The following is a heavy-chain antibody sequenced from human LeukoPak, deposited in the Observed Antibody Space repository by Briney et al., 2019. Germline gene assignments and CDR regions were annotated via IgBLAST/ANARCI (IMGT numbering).Heavy chain of an antibody. J-gene: IGHJ4*02. CDR3: ARVLRLGELSLLGY. CDR1: GYTFTCYY. Sequence: GASVRVSCKASGYTFTCYYMHWVRQAPGQGLEWMGWINPNSGGTNYAQKFQGRVTMTRDTSINTAYMELSRLYSDDTAVYYCARVLRLGELSLLGYWGQGTLVTVSS. V-gene: IGHV1-2*02. CDR2: INPNSGGT. D-gene: IGHD3-16*02.